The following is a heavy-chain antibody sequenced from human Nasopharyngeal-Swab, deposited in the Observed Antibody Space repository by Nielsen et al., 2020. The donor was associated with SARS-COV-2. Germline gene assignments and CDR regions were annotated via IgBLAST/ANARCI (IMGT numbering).Heavy chain of an antibody. CDR2: IIPIFGTA. V-gene: IGHV1-69*13. D-gene: IGHD3-10*01. J-gene: IGHJ6*02. CDR1: GGTFSSYA. Sequence: SVKVSCKASGGTFSSYAISWVRQAPGQGLEWMGGIIPIFGTANYAQRFQGRVTITADESTSTAYMELSSLRSEDTAVYYCAREIGGYGSGSYYYYGMDVWGQGTTVTVSS. CDR3: AREIGGYGSGSYYYYGMDV.